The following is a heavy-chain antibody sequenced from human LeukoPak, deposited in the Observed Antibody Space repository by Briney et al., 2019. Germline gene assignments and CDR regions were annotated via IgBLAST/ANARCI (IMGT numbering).Heavy chain of an antibody. CDR1: GYTFTGYY. CDR3: ATPGGGGSYDWYYFDY. V-gene: IGHV1-2*02. Sequence: ASVKVSCKASGYTFTGYYMHWVRQAPGQGLEWMGWINPNSGGTNYAQKFQGRVTMTRDTSISTAYMELSRLRSDDTAVYYCATPGGGGSYDWYYFDYWGQGTLVTVSS. CDR2: INPNSGGT. D-gene: IGHD1-26*01. J-gene: IGHJ4*02.